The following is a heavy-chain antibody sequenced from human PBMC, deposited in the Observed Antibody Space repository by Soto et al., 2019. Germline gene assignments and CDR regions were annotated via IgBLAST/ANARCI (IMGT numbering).Heavy chain of an antibody. Sequence: QVQLQESGPGLVKPSETLSLTCTVSGGSMTNFTYYWGWIRQPPGKGLELIGSAYYTGTTYYNPSLRRRVTVSVDTSRSQFSLKLRSVPAADTALYYCARLRGVVLISGYFDWWGRGTLVTVSS. CDR3: ARLRGVVLISGYFDW. D-gene: IGHD2-21*01. CDR2: AYYTGTT. J-gene: IGHJ2*01. V-gene: IGHV4-39*01. CDR1: GGSMTNFTYY.